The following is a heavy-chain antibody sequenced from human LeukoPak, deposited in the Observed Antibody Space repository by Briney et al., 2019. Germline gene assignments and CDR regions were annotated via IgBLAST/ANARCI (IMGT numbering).Heavy chain of an antibody. J-gene: IGHJ3*02. CDR1: GFTFSSYA. CDR2: IRYDGSNK. Sequence: PGGSLRLSCAASGFTFSSYAMSWVRQAPGKGLEWVAFIRYDGSNKYYADSVKGRFTISRDNSKNTLYLQMNSLRAEATAVYYCAKDLRPKNFSWYRVNTAFDIWGQGTMVTVSS. CDR3: AKDLRPKNFSWYRVNTAFDI. V-gene: IGHV3-30*02. D-gene: IGHD6-13*01.